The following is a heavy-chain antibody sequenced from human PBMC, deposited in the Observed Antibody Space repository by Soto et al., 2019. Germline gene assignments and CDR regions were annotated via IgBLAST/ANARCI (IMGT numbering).Heavy chain of an antibody. D-gene: IGHD3-16*01. J-gene: IGHJ4*02. CDR1: GFTFSSYG. CDR2: IWHDGGNK. CDR3: ARDGDVNTGFGKDY. V-gene: IGHV3-33*01. Sequence: GGSLRLSCAASGFTFSSYGMHWVRQAPGKGLEWVAFIWHDGGNKFYAESVKGRFTISRDNSKNTLYLQMTSLSAEDTAMYYCARDGDVNTGFGKDYWGQGALVTISS.